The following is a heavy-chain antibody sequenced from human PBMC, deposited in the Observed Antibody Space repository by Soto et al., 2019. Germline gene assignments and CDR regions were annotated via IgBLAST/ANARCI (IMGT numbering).Heavy chain of an antibody. CDR2: IIPIFGTA. CDR3: AREGRSGTSSTLYYYWMET. CDR1: GGTFSSYA. D-gene: IGHD1-26*01. V-gene: IGHV1-69*13. Sequence: SVKVSCKASGGTFSSYAISWVRQAPGQGLEWMGGIIPIFGTANYAQKFQGRVTITADESTSTAYMELSSLRSEDTAVYYCAREGRSGTSSTLYYYWMETWGQGTMVSVP. J-gene: IGHJ6*02.